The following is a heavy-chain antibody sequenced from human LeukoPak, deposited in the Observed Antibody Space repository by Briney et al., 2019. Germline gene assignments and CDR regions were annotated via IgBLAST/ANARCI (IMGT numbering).Heavy chain of an antibody. J-gene: IGHJ4*02. CDR2: ISISSNYI. CDR3: ARDASALY. CDR1: GFTFSRYS. Sequence: GGSLRLSCAAAGFTFSRYSMNWVRQAPGKGLEWVSSISISSNYIYYADSVKGRFTISRDNARDSLYLQMNSLRDDDTSVYFCARDASALYWGRGTLVTVSS. V-gene: IGHV3-21*01. D-gene: IGHD6-19*01.